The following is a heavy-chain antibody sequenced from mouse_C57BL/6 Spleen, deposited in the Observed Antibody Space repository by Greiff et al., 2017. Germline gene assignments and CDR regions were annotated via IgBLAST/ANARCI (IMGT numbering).Heavy chain of an antibody. CDR3: ARGTGADAMDY. D-gene: IGHD3-3*01. CDR2: FHPYNDDT. J-gene: IGHJ4*01. V-gene: IGHV1-47*01. Sequence: QVQLQQSGAELVKPGASVKMSCKASGYTFTTYPIEWMKQNHGQSLEWIGNFHPYNDDTKYNEKFKGKATLPIERSSSTVYLELSRVTSDDYAVWDCARGTGADAMDYWGQGTSVTVSS. CDR1: GYTFTTYP.